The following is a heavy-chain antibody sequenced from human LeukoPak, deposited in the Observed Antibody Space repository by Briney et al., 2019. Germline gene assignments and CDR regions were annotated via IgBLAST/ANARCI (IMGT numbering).Heavy chain of an antibody. D-gene: IGHD6-6*01. CDR3: ARDGARSSSHRTLYYYMDV. J-gene: IGHJ6*03. Sequence: SVTVSCKASGGTFSSYGISWVRQAPGQGLEWMGGIIPFLGTTNYAQKFQDRVTVTTDESTRTAYMELSSLRSEDTAVYYCARDGARSSSHRTLYYYMDVWGKGTTVTVSS. CDR2: IIPFLGTT. CDR1: GGTFSSYG. V-gene: IGHV1-69*05.